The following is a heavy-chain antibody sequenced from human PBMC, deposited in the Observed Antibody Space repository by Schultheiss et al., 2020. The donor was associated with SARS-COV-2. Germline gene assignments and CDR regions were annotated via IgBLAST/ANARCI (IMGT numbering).Heavy chain of an antibody. J-gene: IGHJ6*02. CDR2: ISAYNGNT. D-gene: IGHD6-13*01. CDR3: ARDDYSSSWYGRNYYYYGMDV. V-gene: IGHV1-18*01. CDR1: GYTFTSFG. Sequence: ASVKVSCKASGYTFTSFGISWVRQAPGQGLEWMGWISAYNGNTNYAQKLQGRVTMTTDASTSTAYMELSSLRSEDTAVYYCARDDYSSSWYGRNYYYYGMDVWGQGTTVTVSS.